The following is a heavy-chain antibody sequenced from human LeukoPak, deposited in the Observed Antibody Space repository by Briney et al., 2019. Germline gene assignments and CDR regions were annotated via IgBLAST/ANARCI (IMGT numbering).Heavy chain of an antibody. CDR2: IYYSGST. V-gene: IGHV4-39*07. Sequence: SETLSLTCTVSGGSISSSSYYWGWIRQPPGKGLEWIGSIYYSGSTYYNPSLKSRVTISVDTSKNQFSLKLSSVTAADTAVYYCARDSRSYYETDYWGQGTLVTVSS. CDR1: GGSISSSSYY. D-gene: IGHD3-3*01. CDR3: ARDSRSYYETDY. J-gene: IGHJ4*02.